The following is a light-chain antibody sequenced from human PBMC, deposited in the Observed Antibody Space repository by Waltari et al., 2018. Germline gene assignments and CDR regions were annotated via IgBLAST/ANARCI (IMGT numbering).Light chain of an antibody. Sequence: DIQMTQSPSSLSASVGDRVTITCQASQDIRNYLNWYQQKPGKAPKLLIYDASNLETGVPSRFSGSGSGTEFTFTISSLQPDDIATYYCQQYDNLPLTFGGGTKVEIK. CDR2: DAS. J-gene: IGKJ4*01. V-gene: IGKV1-33*01. CDR1: QDIRNY. CDR3: QQYDNLPLT.